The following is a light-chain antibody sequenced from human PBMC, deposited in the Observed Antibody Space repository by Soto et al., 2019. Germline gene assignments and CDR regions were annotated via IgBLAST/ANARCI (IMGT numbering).Light chain of an antibody. CDR2: GAS. CDR3: QQYDDWPPVT. V-gene: IGKV3-15*01. CDR1: QSVGSN. J-gene: IGKJ5*01. Sequence: ETVMTQSPATVSVSPGERATLSCRASQSVGSNLAWYQQKPGQAPRLLVYGASTRATGIPDRFSGSGSGTEFTLTISSLQSEDFAVYFCQQYDDWPPVTFGQGTRLEIK.